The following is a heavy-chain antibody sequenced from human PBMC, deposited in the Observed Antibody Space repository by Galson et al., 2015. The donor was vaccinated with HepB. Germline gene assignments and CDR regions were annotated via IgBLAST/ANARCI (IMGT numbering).Heavy chain of an antibody. CDR1: GYSFTSYW. V-gene: IGHV5-10-1*01. CDR2: IDPSDSYT. D-gene: IGHD6-6*01. J-gene: IGHJ4*02. CDR3: ARHLPSYSSSSAPFY. Sequence: QSGAEVKKPGESLRISCKGSGYSFTSYWISWVRQMPGKGLEWMGRIDPSDSYTNYSPSFQGHVTISADKSISTAYLQWSSLRASDTAMYYCARHLPSYSSSSAPFYWGQGTLVTVSS.